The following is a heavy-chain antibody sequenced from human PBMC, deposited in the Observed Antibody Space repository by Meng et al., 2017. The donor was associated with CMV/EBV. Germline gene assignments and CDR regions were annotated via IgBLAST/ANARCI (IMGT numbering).Heavy chain of an antibody. J-gene: IGHJ6*02. D-gene: IGHD2/OR15-2a*01. CDR2: IIPIFGTA. V-gene: IGHV1-69*05. CDR1: GGTFSSYA. CDR3: ARHSPTTLDV. Sequence: SVKVSCKASGGTFSSYAISWVRQAPGQGLEWMGGIIPIFGTANYAQKFQGRVTITTDESTSTAYMELSSLKASDTAMYYCARHSPTTLDVWGQGTTVTVSS.